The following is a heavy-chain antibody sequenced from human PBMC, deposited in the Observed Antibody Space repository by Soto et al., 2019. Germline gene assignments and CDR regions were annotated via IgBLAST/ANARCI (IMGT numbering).Heavy chain of an antibody. D-gene: IGHD2-15*01. CDR2: ISSSSSTI. CDR3: ARDPGGCSGGSCYSWYFEY. Sequence: VQLVESGGGLVQPGGSLRLSCAASGFTFSSYSMNWVRQAPGKGLEWVSYISSSSSTIYYADSVEGRFTISRDKPKNQLYLQVNSLRAEDTAVYYCARDPGGCSGGSCYSWYFEYWGQGNMVTVSS. J-gene: IGHJ4*02. CDR1: GFTFSSYS. V-gene: IGHV3-48*01.